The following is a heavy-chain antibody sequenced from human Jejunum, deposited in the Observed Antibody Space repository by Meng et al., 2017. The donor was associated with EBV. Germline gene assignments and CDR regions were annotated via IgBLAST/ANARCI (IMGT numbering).Heavy chain of an antibody. V-gene: IGHV4-4*02. Sequence: QGPLQVSGQGLGKLSGTRSLTCAVSGDSIDSRNWWSWVSQSPERGLEWIGEIYYSGSTNYNPSLKSRVTILVDRSENHFSLHLSSVTAADTAVYYCVRGGDYCLVYWGQGTLVTVSS. CDR1: GDSIDSRNW. J-gene: IGHJ4*02. CDR2: IYYSGST. D-gene: IGHD2-21*02. CDR3: VRGGDYCLVY.